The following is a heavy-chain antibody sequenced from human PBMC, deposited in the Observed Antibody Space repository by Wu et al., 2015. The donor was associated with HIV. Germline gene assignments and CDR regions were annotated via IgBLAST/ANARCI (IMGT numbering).Heavy chain of an antibody. Sequence: QVQLVQSGAEVKKPGASVKVSCKASYILTTYPIAWVRQAPGQRLEWMGWMAPSSGHIQPAQKFQGRIYMSTNNSAHTAYMELRSLTSDDAAMYFCARVQFDPAYYTYFDLWGQGTLVTVSS. CDR2: MAPSSGHI. CDR1: YILTTYP. J-gene: IGHJ5*01. CDR3: ARVQFDPAYYTYFDL. D-gene: IGHD3-10*01. V-gene: IGHV1-18*01.